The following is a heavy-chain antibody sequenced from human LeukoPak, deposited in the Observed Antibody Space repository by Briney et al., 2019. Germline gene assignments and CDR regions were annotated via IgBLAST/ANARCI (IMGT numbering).Heavy chain of an antibody. V-gene: IGHV3-30*18. Sequence: GGSLRLSCAASGFTFSSYGMHWVRQAPGKGLEWVAVISYDGSNKYYADSVKGRFTISRDNSKNTLYLQMNRLRAEDTAVYYCAKDIAVAGTVDYWGQGTLVTVSS. D-gene: IGHD6-19*01. J-gene: IGHJ4*02. CDR2: ISYDGSNK. CDR1: GFTFSSYG. CDR3: AKDIAVAGTVDY.